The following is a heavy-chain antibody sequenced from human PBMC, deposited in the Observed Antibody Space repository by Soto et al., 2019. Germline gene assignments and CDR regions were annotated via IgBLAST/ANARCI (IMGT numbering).Heavy chain of an antibody. CDR3: ATVRKGSGWYDDH. CDR2: IWYDGGIK. CDR1: VFTFRNYG. Sequence: GGALTLSCAASVFTFRNYGLHWFRQAPGKGLEWVAVIWYDGGIKYYADSVKGRFTISRDNSKNTLYLQMNSLGVEDTAVYYCATVRKGSGWYDDHWGKGTQLTFSS. D-gene: IGHD6-19*01. V-gene: IGHV3-33*01. J-gene: IGHJ5*02.